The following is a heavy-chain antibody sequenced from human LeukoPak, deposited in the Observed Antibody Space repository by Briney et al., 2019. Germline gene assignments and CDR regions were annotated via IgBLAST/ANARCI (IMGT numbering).Heavy chain of an antibody. V-gene: IGHV2-5*02. CDR3: AHRWGGGGATPFDY. J-gene: IGHJ4*02. CDR2: IYWDDDK. CDR1: GFSLTTSAVA. Sequence: ESGPTLVNPTQTLTLTCTFSGFSLTTSAVAVGWIRQPPGKALEWLALIYWDDDKRYSPSLKSRLTITKDTSKNQVVLTMTNMDPVDTATYYCAHRWGGGGATPFDYWGQGTLVTVSS. D-gene: IGHD3-16*01.